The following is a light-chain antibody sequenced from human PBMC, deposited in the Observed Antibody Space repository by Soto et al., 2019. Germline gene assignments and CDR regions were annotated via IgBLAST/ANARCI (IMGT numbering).Light chain of an antibody. CDR2: DVS. CDR1: SSDVGGYNY. CDR3: SSYTSSSTLGYV. J-gene: IGLJ1*01. V-gene: IGLV2-14*01. Sequence: QSALTQPASVSGSPGQSITISCTGTSSDVGGYNYVSWYQQHPGKAPKLMIYDVSNRPSGVSNRFSGSKSGNTASLPISGLQAEDEADYYCSSYTSSSTLGYVFGTGTKLTVL.